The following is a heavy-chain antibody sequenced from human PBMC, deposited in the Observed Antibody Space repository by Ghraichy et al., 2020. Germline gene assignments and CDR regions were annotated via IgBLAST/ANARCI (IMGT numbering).Heavy chain of an antibody. J-gene: IGHJ3*02. D-gene: IGHD2-15*01. CDR3: ARVYCSGGSCYPDDAFDI. CDR1: GFTFSSYS. V-gene: IGHV3-48*02. CDR2: ISSSSSTI. Sequence: GWSLRLSCAASGFTFSSYSMNWVRQAPGKGLEWVSYISSSSSTIYYADSVKGRFTISRDNAKNSLYLQMNSLRDEDTAVYYCARVYCSGGSCYPDDAFDIWGQGTMVTVSS.